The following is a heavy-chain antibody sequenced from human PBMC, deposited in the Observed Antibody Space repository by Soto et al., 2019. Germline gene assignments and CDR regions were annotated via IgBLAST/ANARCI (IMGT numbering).Heavy chain of an antibody. J-gene: IGHJ5*02. CDR1: GGSISSYY. D-gene: IGHD5-12*01. V-gene: IGHV4-59*01. CDR2: IHNTGTS. Sequence: QVQLQESGPGSVKPSETLSLTCTVSGGSISSYYWSWLRQPPGKGLQWIGNIHNTGTSTYNPSLKCRVAISLDPSNNQFSLRLTSMTTADTAVYYCARGPQWLRSDNWFDPWGQGTLVTVAS. CDR3: ARGPQWLRSDNWFDP.